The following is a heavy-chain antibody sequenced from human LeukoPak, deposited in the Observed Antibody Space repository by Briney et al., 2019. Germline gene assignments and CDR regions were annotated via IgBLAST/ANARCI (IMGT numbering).Heavy chain of an antibody. D-gene: IGHD1-7*01. J-gene: IGHJ4*02. CDR1: GFTVSSNY. CDR2: LYSGGST. V-gene: IGHV3-66*02. Sequence: GGSLRLSCAASGFTVSSNYMSWVSQAPGKGLEWVSVLYSGGSTYYADSVKGRFTISRDNSKNTLYLRMNSLRTEDTAVYYCARSLAGTTLPFDYWGQGTLVTVSS. CDR3: ARSLAGTTLPFDY.